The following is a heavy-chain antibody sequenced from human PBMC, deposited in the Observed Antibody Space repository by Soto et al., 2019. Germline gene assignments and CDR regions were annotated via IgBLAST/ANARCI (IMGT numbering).Heavy chain of an antibody. V-gene: IGHV4-59*08. CDR3: AGRIAGDVDYYYRSMDV. D-gene: IGHD1-26*01. CDR1: GGSISSYY. J-gene: IGHJ6*02. CDR2: IYYSGST. Sequence: SETLSLTCTASGGSISSYYWSWIRQPPGKGLEWIGYIYYSGSTNYNPSLKSRVTISVDTSKNQFSLKMSSVTAADTAVYYCAGRIAGDVDYYYRSMDVWGQGTTVTVSS.